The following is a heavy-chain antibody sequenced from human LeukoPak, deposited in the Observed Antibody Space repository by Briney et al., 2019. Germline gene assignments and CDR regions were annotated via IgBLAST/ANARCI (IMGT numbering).Heavy chain of an antibody. CDR3: ARHYSGYPWD. CDR1: GCSISSYY. Sequence: KPSETLSLTCTVSGCSISSYYWSWIRQPPGKGLEWIGYIYYSESTNYNPSLKSRVTISVDTSKNQFSLKLSSVTAADTAVYYCARHYSGYPWDWGQGTLVTVSS. J-gene: IGHJ4*02. CDR2: IYYSEST. D-gene: IGHD5-12*01. V-gene: IGHV4-59*08.